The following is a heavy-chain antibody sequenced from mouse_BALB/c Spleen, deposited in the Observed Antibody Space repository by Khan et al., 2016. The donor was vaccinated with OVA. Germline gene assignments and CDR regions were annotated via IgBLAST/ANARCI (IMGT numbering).Heavy chain of an antibody. J-gene: IGHJ2*01. CDR2: INPGTNNS. CDR1: GYIFTSYW. Sequence: QVQLKQSGAELVRPGASVKLSCKPSGYIFTSYWIHWVKQRSGQGLEWIARINPGTNNSYYNQKFKDKATLTADKSSSTAYMQLSSLKSEDSDVYFCAREEALYHFDHWGQGTTLTVSS. V-gene: IGHV1-76*01. D-gene: IGHD3-2*02. CDR3: AREEALYHFDH.